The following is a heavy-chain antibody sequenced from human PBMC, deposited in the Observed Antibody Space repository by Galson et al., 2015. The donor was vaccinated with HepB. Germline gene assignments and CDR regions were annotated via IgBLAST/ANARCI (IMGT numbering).Heavy chain of an antibody. J-gene: IGHJ4*02. CDR3: ARGPDGSPFDFAY. D-gene: IGHD5-24*01. V-gene: IGHV3-30-3*01. CDR2: ISYDGSNK. CDR1: GFTFSSYA. Sequence: SLRLSCAASGFTFSSYAMHWVRQAPGKGLEWVAVISYDGSNKYYADSVKGRFTISRDNSKNTLYLQMNSLRAEDTAVYYCARGPDGSPFDFAYWGQGTLVTVSS.